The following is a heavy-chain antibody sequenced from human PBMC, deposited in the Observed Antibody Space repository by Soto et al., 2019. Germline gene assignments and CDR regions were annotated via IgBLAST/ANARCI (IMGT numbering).Heavy chain of an antibody. CDR2: IYHSGST. J-gene: IGHJ4*02. V-gene: IGHV4-31*03. D-gene: IGHD1-26*01. CDR1: NASITSSGYY. CDR3: ARRSGTYYVPDY. Sequence: QVQLQESGPRLVEASQTLSLTCTVSNASITSSGYYWSWVRQPPGKRLEWIGYIYHSGSTFSSPSLLSRLTMSVDTSKNQFSLTLRSVTAADTAVYHCARRSGTYYVPDYWGQGTLVTVSS.